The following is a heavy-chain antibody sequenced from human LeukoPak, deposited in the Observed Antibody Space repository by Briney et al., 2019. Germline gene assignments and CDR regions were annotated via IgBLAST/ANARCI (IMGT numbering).Heavy chain of an antibody. Sequence: PGGSLRLSCAASGFTFSDYHMSWLRQAPGKGLEWVSYISSSGGTISYADSVKGRFTISRDNAKNSLYLQMNSLRAEDTAVYYCARGPVSSSGFFGYWGQGTLVTVSS. D-gene: IGHD6-19*01. CDR1: GFTFSDYH. J-gene: IGHJ4*02. CDR3: ARGPVSSSGFFGY. CDR2: ISSSGGTI. V-gene: IGHV3-11*01.